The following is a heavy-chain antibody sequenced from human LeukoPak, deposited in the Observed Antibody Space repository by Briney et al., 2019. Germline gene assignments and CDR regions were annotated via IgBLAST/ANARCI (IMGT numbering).Heavy chain of an antibody. CDR2: ISAYNGNT. CDR1: GYTFTSYG. Sequence: ASVKVSCKASGYTFTSYGISWVRQAPGQGLEWMGWISAYNGNTNYAQKLQGRVTMTTDTSTSTAYMELRSLRSDDTAVYYCAKEGAAGTDYYYGMDVWGQGTTVTVSS. J-gene: IGHJ6*02. CDR3: AKEGAAGTDYYYGMDV. D-gene: IGHD6-13*01. V-gene: IGHV1-18*01.